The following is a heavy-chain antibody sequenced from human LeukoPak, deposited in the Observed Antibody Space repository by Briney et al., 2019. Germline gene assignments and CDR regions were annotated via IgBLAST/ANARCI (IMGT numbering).Heavy chain of an antibody. CDR1: GFTFSSYA. CDR3: AKVLGISFAPWDY. D-gene: IGHD7-27*01. Sequence: GGSLRLSCAASGFTFSSYAMHWVRQAPGKGLEWVAVISYDGSNKYYADSVKGRFTISRDNAKNSLYLQMNSLRAEDTAVYYCAKVLGISFAPWDYWGQGTLVTVSS. CDR2: ISYDGSNK. J-gene: IGHJ4*02. V-gene: IGHV3-30*04.